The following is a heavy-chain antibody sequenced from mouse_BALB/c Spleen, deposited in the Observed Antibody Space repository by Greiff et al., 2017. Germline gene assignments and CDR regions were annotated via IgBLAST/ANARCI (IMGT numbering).Heavy chain of an antibody. CDR1: GFTFTDYY. CDR2: IRNKANGYTT. Sequence: EVKLMESGGGLVQPGGSLRLSCATSGFTFTDYYMSWVRQPPGKALEWLGFIRNKANGYTTEYSASVKGRFTISRDNSQSILYLQMNTLRAEDSATYYCARAIYYGNYGYYAMDYWGQGTSVTVSS. V-gene: IGHV7-3*02. D-gene: IGHD2-1*01. CDR3: ARAIYYGNYGYYAMDY. J-gene: IGHJ4*01.